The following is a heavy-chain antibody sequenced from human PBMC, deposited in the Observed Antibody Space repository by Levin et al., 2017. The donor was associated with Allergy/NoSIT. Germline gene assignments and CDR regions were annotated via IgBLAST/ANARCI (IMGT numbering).Heavy chain of an antibody. Sequence: PSETLSLTCTVSGGSISSGDYYWSWIRQPPGKGLEWIGYIYYSGSTYYNPSLKSRVTISVDTSKNQFSLKLSSVTAADTAVYYCARDLHCSGGSCLSRWFDPWGQGTLVTVSS. D-gene: IGHD2-15*01. J-gene: IGHJ5*02. CDR1: GGSISSGDYY. CDR2: IYYSGST. V-gene: IGHV4-30-4*01. CDR3: ARDLHCSGGSCLSRWFDP.